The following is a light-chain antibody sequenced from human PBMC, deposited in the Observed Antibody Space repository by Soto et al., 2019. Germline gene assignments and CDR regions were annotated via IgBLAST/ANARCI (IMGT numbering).Light chain of an antibody. Sequence: QSVLTQPPSASGTPGQRVTISCSGSSSNIGSNTVNWYQQLPGTAPKLLIYSNNQRPSGVPDRFSGSKSGTSASLAISGLQSEEEADYYCAAWDDSLNVLVFGGGTKLPVL. J-gene: IGLJ2*01. V-gene: IGLV1-44*01. CDR2: SNN. CDR1: SSNIGSNT. CDR3: AAWDDSLNVLV.